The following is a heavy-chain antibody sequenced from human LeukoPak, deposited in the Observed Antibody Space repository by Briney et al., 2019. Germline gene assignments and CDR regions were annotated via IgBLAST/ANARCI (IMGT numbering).Heavy chain of an antibody. Sequence: GGSLRLSCAASGFTVSTNYMSWVRQAPGKGLEWVSVIYSGGRTYYTDSVKGRFTISRDNSKNTLYLQMDSLRADDTAVYYCAGGRTYSSRTLEDYWGQGTLVTVSS. CDR3: AGGRTYSSRTLEDY. D-gene: IGHD6-13*01. V-gene: IGHV3-53*01. CDR1: GFTVSTNY. J-gene: IGHJ4*02. CDR2: IYSGGRT.